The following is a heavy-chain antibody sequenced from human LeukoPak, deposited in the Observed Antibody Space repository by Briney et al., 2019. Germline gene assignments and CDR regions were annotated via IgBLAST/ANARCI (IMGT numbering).Heavy chain of an antibody. CDR3: AKDIRYSSSWCFDY. Sequence: PGGSLRLSCAASGFTFDDYAMYWVRQVPGKGLEWVSRISWNSGSIDYADSVKGRFTISRDNAKNSLYLQMNGLRAEDTALYYCAKDIRYSSSWCFDYWGQGTLVTVSS. J-gene: IGHJ4*02. D-gene: IGHD6-13*01. V-gene: IGHV3-9*01. CDR2: ISWNSGSI. CDR1: GFTFDDYA.